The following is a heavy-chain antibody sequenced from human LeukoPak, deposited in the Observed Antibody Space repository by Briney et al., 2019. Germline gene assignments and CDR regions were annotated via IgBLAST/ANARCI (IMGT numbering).Heavy chain of an antibody. CDR2: INHSGST. V-gene: IGHV4-34*01. D-gene: IGHD6-19*01. CDR3: ARGGGSDWYVDY. CDR1: GGSFSGYY. Sequence: PSETLSLTCAVYGGSFSGYYWSWIRQPPGKGLEWIGEINHSGSTNYNPSLKSRVTISVDTSKNQFSLKLSSVTAADTAVYYCARGGGSDWYVDYWGQGTLVTVSS. J-gene: IGHJ4*02.